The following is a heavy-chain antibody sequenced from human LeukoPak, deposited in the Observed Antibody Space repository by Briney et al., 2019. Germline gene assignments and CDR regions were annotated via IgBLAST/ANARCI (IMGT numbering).Heavy chain of an antibody. J-gene: IGHJ4*02. CDR1: GFTFSSYA. V-gene: IGHV3-23*01. Sequence: AGGSLRLSCAASGFTFSSYAMSWVRQAPGKGLEWVSAISGSGGSTCHADSVKGRFTISRDNSKNTLYLQMNSLRAEDTAIYYCAKASHYDILTGYYTLGGYFDYWGQGTLVTVPS. CDR2: ISGSGGST. CDR3: AKASHYDILTGYYTLGGYFDY. D-gene: IGHD3-9*01.